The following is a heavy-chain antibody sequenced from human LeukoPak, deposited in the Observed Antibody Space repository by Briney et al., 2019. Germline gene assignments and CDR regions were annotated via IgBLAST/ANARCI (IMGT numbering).Heavy chain of an antibody. Sequence: SETLSLTCTVSGYSISSGYYCGWIRPPPGKGLEWIGIGYHSGSTYYNPSLKSRVTISTDNSKNQFSLKLTSVTAADTAVYYCGSHREWSLTEYHFDYWGQGTLVTVSS. CDR3: GSHREWSLTEYHFDY. CDR2: GYHSGST. V-gene: IGHV4-38-2*02. CDR1: GYSISSGYY. D-gene: IGHD3-3*01. J-gene: IGHJ4*02.